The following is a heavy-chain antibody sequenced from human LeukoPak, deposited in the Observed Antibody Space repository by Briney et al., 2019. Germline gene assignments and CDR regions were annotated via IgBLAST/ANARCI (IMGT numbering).Heavy chain of an antibody. CDR3: AKSTGAGGFDY. J-gene: IGHJ4*02. CDR2: LSGGGVST. D-gene: IGHD1-14*01. Sequence: PGGSLRLSCEASGFTFRSYAMSWVRQAPGKGLEWVSALSGGGVSTSYGDSVKGRFTISRDNSKNTLYLQMNSLRAEDAAVYYCAKSTGAGGFDYWGQGTLVTVSS. CDR1: GFTFRSYA. V-gene: IGHV3-23*01.